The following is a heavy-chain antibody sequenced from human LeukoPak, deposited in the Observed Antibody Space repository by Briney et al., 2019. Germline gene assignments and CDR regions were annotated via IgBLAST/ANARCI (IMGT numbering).Heavy chain of an antibody. CDR3: APSGGGGWYRVDY. Sequence: SETLSLXCTVSGGSISSSSYYWGWIRQPPGKGLEWIGSIYYSGSTYYNPSLKSRVTISVDTSKNQFSLKLISVTAADTAVYYCAPSGGGGWYRVDYWGQGTLVTVSS. CDR2: IYYSGST. CDR1: GGSISSSSYY. J-gene: IGHJ4*02. D-gene: IGHD6-19*01. V-gene: IGHV4-39*01.